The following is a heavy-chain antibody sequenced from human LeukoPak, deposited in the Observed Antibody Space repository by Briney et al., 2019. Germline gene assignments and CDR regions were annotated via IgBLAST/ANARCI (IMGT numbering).Heavy chain of an antibody. CDR3: ARLGPNYDILTGYPMKHYYYYGMDV. CDR2: INHSGST. V-gene: IGHV4-34*01. J-gene: IGHJ6*02. D-gene: IGHD3-9*01. CDR1: GGSFSGYY. Sequence: SETLSLTCAVYGGSFSGYYWSWIRQPPGKGLEWIGEINHSGSTNYDPSLKSRVTISVDTSKIQFSLKLSSVTAADTAVYYCARLGPNYDILTGYPMKHYYYYGMDVWGQGTTVTVSS.